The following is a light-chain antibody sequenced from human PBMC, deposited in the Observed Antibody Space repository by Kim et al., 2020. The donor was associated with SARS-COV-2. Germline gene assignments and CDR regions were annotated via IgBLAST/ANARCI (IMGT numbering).Light chain of an antibody. CDR1: SSDVGSYNY. Sequence: QSALTQPASVSGSPGQSITISCTGTSSDVGSYNYVSWYQHHPGKAPKLMIYDINKRPSGVSNRFSGFKSGNTASLTISGLQAEDEADYFCSSYIGGTTVVFGGGTQLTVL. CDR2: DIN. V-gene: IGLV2-14*03. J-gene: IGLJ2*01. CDR3: SSYIGGTTVV.